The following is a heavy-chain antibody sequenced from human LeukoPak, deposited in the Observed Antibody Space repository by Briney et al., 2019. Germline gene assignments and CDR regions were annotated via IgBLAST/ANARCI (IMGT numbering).Heavy chain of an antibody. D-gene: IGHD2-21*02. CDR2: INPSGGST. V-gene: IGHV1-46*01. J-gene: IGHJ5*02. CDR1: GYTFTSYY. Sequence: ASVKVSCKASGYTFTSYYLHWVRQAPGRGLEWMGIINPSGGSTSYAQKFQGRVTMTRGTSTSTVYMELSSLRSEDTAVYYCARTLTLPNWFDPWGQGTLVTVSS. CDR3: ARTLTLPNWFDP.